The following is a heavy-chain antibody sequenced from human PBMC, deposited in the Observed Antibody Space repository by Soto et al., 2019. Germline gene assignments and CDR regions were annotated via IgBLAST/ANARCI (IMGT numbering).Heavy chain of an antibody. CDR2: ISSNGGST. CDR1: GFTFSSYA. D-gene: IGHD6-19*01. V-gene: IGHV3-64*01. J-gene: IGHJ4*02. Sequence: EVQLVESGGGLVQPGGSLRLSCAASGFTFSSYAMHWVRQAPGKGLEYVSAISSNGGSTYYANSVKGRFTISRDNSKNTLYLQMGSLRAEDMAVYYCARDLDAGYSSGWYGGVLGYWGQGTLVTVSS. CDR3: ARDLDAGYSSGWYGGVLGY.